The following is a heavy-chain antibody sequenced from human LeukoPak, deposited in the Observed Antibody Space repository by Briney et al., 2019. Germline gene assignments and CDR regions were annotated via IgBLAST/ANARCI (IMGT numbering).Heavy chain of an antibody. V-gene: IGHV3-11*01. J-gene: IGHJ5*02. CDR2: FSSSGSTI. Sequence: GGSRTPSCPPSGSTFSDYYMNWIRQVPGKGLDGVSYFSSSGSTIYYADSVKGRFTISRDNAKNSLYLQMNSLRAEDTAVYYCARDGIAASQIPGRFDPWGQGTLVTVSS. D-gene: IGHD6-13*01. CDR3: ARDGIAASQIPGRFDP. CDR1: GSTFSDYY.